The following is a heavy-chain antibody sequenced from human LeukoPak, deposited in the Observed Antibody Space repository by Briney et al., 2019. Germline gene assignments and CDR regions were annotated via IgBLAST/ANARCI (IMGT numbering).Heavy chain of an antibody. J-gene: IGHJ4*02. Sequence: PSETLSLTCAVYGGSFSGYYWSWIRQPPGKGLEWIGVINHSGSTNYNPSLKSRVTISVDTSKNQFSLKLSSVTAADTAVYYCARGPYCTNGVCYKGFDYWGQGTLVTVSS. D-gene: IGHD2-8*01. CDR2: INHSGST. CDR3: ARGPYCTNGVCYKGFDY. CDR1: GGSFSGYY. V-gene: IGHV4-34*01.